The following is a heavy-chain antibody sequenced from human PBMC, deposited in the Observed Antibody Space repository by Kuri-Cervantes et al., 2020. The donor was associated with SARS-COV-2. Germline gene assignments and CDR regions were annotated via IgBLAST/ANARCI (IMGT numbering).Heavy chain of an antibody. Sequence: ASVKVSCKASGGTFSSYAISWVRQAPGQGLEWMGWISAYNGNTNYAQKLQGRVTMTTDTSTSTAYMELRSLRSDDTAAYYCARDNPGEVRYFDWFRDSYYYYGMDVWGQGTTVTVSS. J-gene: IGHJ6*02. V-gene: IGHV1-18*01. CDR1: GGTFSSYA. D-gene: IGHD3-9*01. CDR2: ISAYNGNT. CDR3: ARDNPGEVRYFDWFRDSYYYYGMDV.